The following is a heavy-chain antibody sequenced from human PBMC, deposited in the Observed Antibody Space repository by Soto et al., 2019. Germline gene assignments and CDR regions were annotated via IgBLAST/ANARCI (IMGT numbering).Heavy chain of an antibody. V-gene: IGHV4-59*01. CDR2: IYYSGST. J-gene: IGHJ3*02. D-gene: IGHD4-17*01. Sequence: QVQLQESGPGLVKPSETLSLTCTVSGGSISSYYWSWIRQPPGKGLEWIGYIYYSGSTNYNPSLKSRVTISVDTCMNQFSLKLSSVTAADTAVYYCARDPFGDGGGGAFDIWGQGTMVTVSS. CDR3: ARDPFGDGGGGAFDI. CDR1: GGSISSYY.